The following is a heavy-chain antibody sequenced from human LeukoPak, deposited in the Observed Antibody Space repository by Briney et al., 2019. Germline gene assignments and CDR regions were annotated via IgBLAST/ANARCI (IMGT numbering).Heavy chain of an antibody. D-gene: IGHD1-26*01. CDR2: LSGSGGST. J-gene: IGHJ1*01. V-gene: IGHV3-23*01. Sequence: GGSLRLSCAASGFTVSSNYMSWVRQAPGKGLEWVSALSGSGGSTYYADSVKDRFSISRDNSKSTLYLQMSSLRIEDSAVYYCARDSGSLAFHLWGQGTLVTVSS. CDR1: GFTVSSNY. CDR3: ARDSGSLAFHL.